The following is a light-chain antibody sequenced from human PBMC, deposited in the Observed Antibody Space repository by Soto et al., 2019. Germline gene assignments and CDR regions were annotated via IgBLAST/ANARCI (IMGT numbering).Light chain of an antibody. CDR2: DAS. CDR3: QQRGHWPS. Sequence: EIVLTQSPATLSLSPGERATLSCRASQSLDNYLAWYQHKPGQAPRLLIYDASTRATDIPARFSGSGSGTDFTITISSLEPEDFAVYYCQQRGHWPSFGGGTKVEIK. CDR1: QSLDNY. V-gene: IGKV3-11*01. J-gene: IGKJ4*01.